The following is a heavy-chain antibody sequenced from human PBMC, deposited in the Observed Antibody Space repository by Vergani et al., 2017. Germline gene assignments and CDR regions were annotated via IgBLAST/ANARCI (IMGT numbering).Heavy chain of an antibody. CDR3: YTDYHDY. Sequence: EVQVVESGGGLIKPGGSLRLSCVVSGITFKNAWINWVRQAPGKGLEWIGRIRSKNHGGTADYAAPLKGRFTISRDDSKDSAFLLVNNLKTEDTAVYFCYTDYHDYWGQGTLVTVSS. CDR1: GITFKNAW. J-gene: IGHJ4*02. V-gene: IGHV3-15*01. D-gene: IGHD2-2*02. CDR2: IRSKNHGGTA.